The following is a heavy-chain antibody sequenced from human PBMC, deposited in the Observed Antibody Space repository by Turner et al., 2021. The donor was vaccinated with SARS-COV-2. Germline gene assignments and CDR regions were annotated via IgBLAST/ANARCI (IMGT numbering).Heavy chain of an antibody. CDR1: GFTFSNYW. V-gene: IGHV3-7*03. CDR2: IKEDGSEK. CDR3: ARSSVDSGYEDDYYYYYGMDV. Sequence: EVQLVESGGGLVQPGGSLRLSCAASGFTFSNYWMSWVRQAPGKGLEWVANIKEDGSEKYYVDSVKGRFTISRDNAKNPLYLQMNSLRAEDTAVYYCARSSVDSGYEDDYYYYYGMDVWGQGTTVTVSS. J-gene: IGHJ6*02. D-gene: IGHD5-12*01.